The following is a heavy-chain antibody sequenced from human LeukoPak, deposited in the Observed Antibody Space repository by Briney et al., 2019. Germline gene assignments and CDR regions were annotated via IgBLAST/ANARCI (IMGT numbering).Heavy chain of an antibody. J-gene: IGHJ4*02. CDR1: GFTFSSYV. Sequence: GGSLRLSCAASGFTFSSYVMHWVRQAPGKGLEWVAIISYDGSNEYYADSVKGRFTISRDNAKNSLYLQMNSLRAEDTAVYYCARVAAYSYGYDYWGQGTLVTVSS. CDR2: ISYDGSNE. D-gene: IGHD5-18*01. CDR3: ARVAAYSYGYDY. V-gene: IGHV3-30*04.